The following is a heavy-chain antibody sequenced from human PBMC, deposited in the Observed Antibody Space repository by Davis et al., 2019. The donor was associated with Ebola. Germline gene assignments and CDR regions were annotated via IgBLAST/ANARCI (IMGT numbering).Heavy chain of an antibody. Sequence: GESLKISCAAPGFTFSGSAMHWVRQASGKGLEWVGRIRSKANSYATAYAASVKGRFTISRDDSKNTAYLQMNSLKTEDTAVYYCTMTVGLFDYWGQGTLVTVSS. V-gene: IGHV3-73*01. CDR2: IRSKANSYAT. CDR1: GFTFSGSA. CDR3: TMTVGLFDY. J-gene: IGHJ4*02. D-gene: IGHD4-23*01.